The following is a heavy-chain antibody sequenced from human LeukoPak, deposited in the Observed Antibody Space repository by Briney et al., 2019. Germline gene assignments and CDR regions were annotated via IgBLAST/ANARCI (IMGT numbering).Heavy chain of an antibody. D-gene: IGHD6-13*01. Sequence: SETLSLTCTVSGGSISSSSYYWGWIRQPPGKGLEWIGSIYYSGSTNYNPSLKSRVTISVDTSKNQFSLKLSSVTAADTAVYYCARDGSGGAAAGDFDYWGQGTLVTVSS. CDR1: GGSISSSSYY. V-gene: IGHV4-39*07. J-gene: IGHJ4*02. CDR3: ARDGSGGAAAGDFDY. CDR2: IYYSGST.